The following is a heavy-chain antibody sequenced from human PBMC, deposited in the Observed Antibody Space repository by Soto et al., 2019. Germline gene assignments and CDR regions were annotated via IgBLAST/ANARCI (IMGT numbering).Heavy chain of an antibody. Sequence: QVQLQESGPGLVKPSGTLALTCAVSGGSFTSNNWWTWVRQPPGQGLEWIGEIYRTGSTNYNPSLKSRVTISLDKSENPFSLTVTSLTAADTAVYYCASRDPGTSVDYWGQGTLVTVSS. CDR2: IYRTGST. J-gene: IGHJ4*02. V-gene: IGHV4-4*02. D-gene: IGHD1-7*01. CDR1: GGSFTSNNW. CDR3: ASRDPGTSVDY.